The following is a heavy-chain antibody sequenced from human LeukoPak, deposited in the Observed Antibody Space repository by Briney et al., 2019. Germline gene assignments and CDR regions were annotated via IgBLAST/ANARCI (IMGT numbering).Heavy chain of an antibody. CDR2: ISWNSGSI. D-gene: IGHD6-19*01. V-gene: IGHV3-9*01. CDR1: GFTFDDYA. J-gene: IGHJ4*02. CDR3: AKDATGYSSGWYDY. Sequence: GRSLRLSCAASGFTFDDYAMHWVRQAPGKGLEWVSGISWNSGSIGYADSVKGRFTISRDNAKNSLYLQMNSLRAEDTALYYCAKDATGYSSGWYDYWGQGTLVTVSS.